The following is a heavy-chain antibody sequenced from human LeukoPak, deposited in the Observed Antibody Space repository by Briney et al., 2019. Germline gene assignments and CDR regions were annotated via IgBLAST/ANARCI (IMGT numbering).Heavy chain of an antibody. CDR1: GFTFSDYY. Sequence: PGGSLRLSCVASGFTFSDYYMNWIRQAPGKGLEWVSYISSSTIYTNYADSVKGRFTISRDNAKNSLYLQMNSLRAEDTAVYYCARASGSGSYYANWGQGTLVTVSS. J-gene: IGHJ4*02. CDR3: ARASGSGSYYAN. V-gene: IGHV3-11*05. CDR2: ISSSTIYT. D-gene: IGHD3-10*01.